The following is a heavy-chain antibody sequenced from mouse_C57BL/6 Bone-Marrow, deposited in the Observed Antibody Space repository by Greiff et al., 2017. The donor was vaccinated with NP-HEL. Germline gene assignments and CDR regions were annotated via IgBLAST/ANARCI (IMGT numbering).Heavy chain of an antibody. D-gene: IGHD1-1*01. Sequence: QVQLQQSGAELARPGASVKLSCKASGYTYTDYYINWVKQRTGQGLEWIGEIYPGSGNTYYNEKFKGKATLTADKSSSQANMQLSSLTSEDSAVYFCARGGDYYGSGSYDAMDYWGQGTSVTVSS. V-gene: IGHV1-77*01. CDR1: GYTYTDYY. CDR2: IYPGSGNT. CDR3: ARGGDYYGSGSYDAMDY. J-gene: IGHJ4*01.